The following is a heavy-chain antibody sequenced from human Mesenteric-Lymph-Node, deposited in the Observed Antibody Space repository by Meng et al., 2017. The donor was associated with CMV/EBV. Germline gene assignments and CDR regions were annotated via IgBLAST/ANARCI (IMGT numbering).Heavy chain of an antibody. CDR1: GFTFNIYA. V-gene: IGHV3-23*01. D-gene: IGHD3-3*01. CDR3: AKGSIRFLEWLSDY. CDR2: ISGSASST. J-gene: IGHJ4*02. Sequence: GVLKISCAASGFTFNIYAINWVRQAPGKGLEWVSAISGSASSTYYADSVKGRFTISRDNSKNTVYLQMNSLRAEDTAVYYCAKGSIRFLEWLSDYWGQGTQVTVSS.